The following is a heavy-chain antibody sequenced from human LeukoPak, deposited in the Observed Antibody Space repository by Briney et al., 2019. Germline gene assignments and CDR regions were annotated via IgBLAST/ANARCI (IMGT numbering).Heavy chain of an antibody. J-gene: IGHJ4*02. CDR2: INPKSGGT. D-gene: IGHD3-10*01. CDR1: RHTFSAYY. V-gene: IGHV1-2*02. CDR3: AWFELDY. Sequence: GSPVKVSCKASRHTFSAYYMHWVRQAPGQGLEWMGWINPKSGGTNYAQKFQGRVTMTRDTSISTAYMELSRLRSDDTAVYYRAWFELDYWGQGTLVTVSS.